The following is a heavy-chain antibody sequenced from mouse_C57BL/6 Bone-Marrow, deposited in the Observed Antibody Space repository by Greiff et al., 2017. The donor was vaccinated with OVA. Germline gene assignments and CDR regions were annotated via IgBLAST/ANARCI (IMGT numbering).Heavy chain of an antibody. J-gene: IGHJ1*03. Sequence: QVQLQQSGAELMKPGASVKLSCKATGYTFTGYWIEWVKQRPGHGLEWIGEILPGSGSTNYNEKFKGKATFTADTSSNTAYMQLSNLTTEDSAIYYCARYSPYYYGSSYFYWYFDVWGTGTTVTVSS. CDR3: ARYSPYYYGSSYFYWYFDV. CDR1: GYTFTGYW. V-gene: IGHV1-9*01. CDR2: ILPGSGST. D-gene: IGHD1-1*01.